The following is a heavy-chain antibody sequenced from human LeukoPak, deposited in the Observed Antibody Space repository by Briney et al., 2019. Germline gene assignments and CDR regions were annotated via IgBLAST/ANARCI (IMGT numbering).Heavy chain of an antibody. CDR2: ISSSRTTI. J-gene: IGHJ6*02. Sequence: PGGSLRPSCAGSGFAFNTYTMNWVRQAPGKGLEWVSYISSSRTTIYYADSVKGRFTISRDNAKNSLYLQMSNLRAEDTAVYFCARGGGLDVWGQGATVTVSS. CDR3: ARGGGLDV. CDR1: GFAFNTYT. D-gene: IGHD3-16*01. V-gene: IGHV3-48*01.